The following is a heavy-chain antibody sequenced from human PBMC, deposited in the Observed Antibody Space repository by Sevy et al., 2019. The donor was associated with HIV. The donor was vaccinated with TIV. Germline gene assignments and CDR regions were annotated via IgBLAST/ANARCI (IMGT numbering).Heavy chain of an antibody. CDR1: GFTFNNVW. V-gene: IGHV3-15*01. D-gene: IGHD2-21*01. J-gene: IGHJ4*02. CDR2: IKSRTEGGTT. CDR3: TTCGSILQI. Sequence: GGSLRLSCAASGFTFNNVWMSWVRQAPGKGLEWVCHIKSRTEGGTTDYAELVKGRFSISIHDSKNRLSLQMHSLEIEDTAVYYCTTCGSILQIWGQGILVTVSS.